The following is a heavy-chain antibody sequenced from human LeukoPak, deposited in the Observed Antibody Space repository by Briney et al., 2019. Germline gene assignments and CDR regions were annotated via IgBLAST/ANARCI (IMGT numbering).Heavy chain of an antibody. CDR1: GYSFSNYG. J-gene: IGHJ6*02. V-gene: IGHV1-18*01. D-gene: IGHD2-15*01. CDR2: ISAYNGDT. CDR3: ARGLGGDYYYYGMDV. Sequence: ASVKVSCKASGYSFSNYGIGWVRQAPGQGLEWMGWISAYNGDTKYVQKFQARVSMTTDTSTRTAYMELRSLRPDDTAVYYCARGLGGDYYYYGMDVWGQGTTVTVSS.